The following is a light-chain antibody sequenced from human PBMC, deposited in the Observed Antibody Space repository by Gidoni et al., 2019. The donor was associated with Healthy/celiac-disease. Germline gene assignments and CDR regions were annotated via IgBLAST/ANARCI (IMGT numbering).Light chain of an antibody. J-gene: IGLJ2*01. Sequence: QSALTQPASESGSPGQSITISCTGTSSDVGSYNLVSWYQQHPGKAPKLMIYEGSKRPSGVSNRFSGSKSGNTASLTISGLQAEDEADYYCCSYAGSSTRFGGGTKLTV. V-gene: IGLV2-23*01. CDR3: CSYAGSSTR. CDR1: SSDVGSYNL. CDR2: EGS.